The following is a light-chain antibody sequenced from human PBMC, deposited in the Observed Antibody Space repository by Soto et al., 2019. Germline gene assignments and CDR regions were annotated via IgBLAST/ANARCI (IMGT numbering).Light chain of an antibody. CDR1: QSVNLN. V-gene: IGKV3-20*01. J-gene: IGKJ1*01. CDR3: QQYGSSPTWT. Sequence: EIMMTQSPGTLSVSPGEGATLSCTASQSVNLNLAWYQQKPGQPPRLLLYGASSRATGIPDRFSGSGSGTDFTLTISRLEPEDFAVYYCQQYGSSPTWTFGQGTKVDIK. CDR2: GAS.